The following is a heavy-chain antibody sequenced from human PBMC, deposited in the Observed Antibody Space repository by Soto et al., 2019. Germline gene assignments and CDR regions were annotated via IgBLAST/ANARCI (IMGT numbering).Heavy chain of an antibody. J-gene: IGHJ4*02. V-gene: IGHV4-34*01. CDR3: ARMLSYNWNSSQMTPPNFDY. Sequence: SETLSLTCAVYGGSFSGYYWSWIRQPPGKGLGWIGKINHSGSTNYNPSLKSRDTISVDTSKNEFSLKLSSVTAADTAVYYCARMLSYNWNSSQMTPPNFDYCGRGTLVTVSS. CDR1: GGSFSGYY. CDR2: INHSGST. D-gene: IGHD1-1*01.